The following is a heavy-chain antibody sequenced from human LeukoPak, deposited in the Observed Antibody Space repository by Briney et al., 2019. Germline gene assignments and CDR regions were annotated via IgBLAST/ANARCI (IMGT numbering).Heavy chain of an antibody. J-gene: IGHJ5*02. D-gene: IGHD3-10*01. CDR3: ATPSSRWFGELLNWFDP. V-gene: IGHV3-23*01. CDR2: ISGSGGST. CDR1: GFTFSSYA. Sequence: PGGSLRLSCAASGFTFSSYAMSWVRQAPGKGLEWVSAISGSGGSTHYADSVKGRFTISRDNSKNTLYLQMNSLRAEDTAVYYCATPSSRWFGELLNWFDPWGQGTLVTVSS.